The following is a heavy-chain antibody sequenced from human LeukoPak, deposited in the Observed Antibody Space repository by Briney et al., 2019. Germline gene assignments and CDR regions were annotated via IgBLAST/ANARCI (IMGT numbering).Heavy chain of an antibody. CDR1: GFTFSTYW. J-gene: IGHJ4*02. V-gene: IGHV3-7*01. CDR3: ARDDGFSCYSY. Sequence: PGGSLRLSRAASGFTFSTYWMTWVRQAPGKGLEWVANMNPDGGQKYYVDSVRGRFTISRDNAKNSLYLQMNSLTAEDTAVYYCARDDGFSCYSYWGQGTLVTVSS. D-gene: IGHD3/OR15-3a*01. CDR2: MNPDGGQK.